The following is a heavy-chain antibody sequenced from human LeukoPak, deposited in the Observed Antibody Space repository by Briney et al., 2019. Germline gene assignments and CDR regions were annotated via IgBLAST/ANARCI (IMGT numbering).Heavy chain of an antibody. Sequence: GASVKVSGKASGGTFSSYAISWGRQAPGQGLEWMGRIIPIFGTANYAQKFQGRVTITADKSTSTAYMELSSLRSEGTAVYYCASDMRTGTTSPYYYMDVWGKGTTVTVSS. CDR2: IIPIFGTA. CDR3: ASDMRTGTTSPYYYMDV. D-gene: IGHD1-7*01. J-gene: IGHJ6*03. V-gene: IGHV1-69*06. CDR1: GGTFSSYA.